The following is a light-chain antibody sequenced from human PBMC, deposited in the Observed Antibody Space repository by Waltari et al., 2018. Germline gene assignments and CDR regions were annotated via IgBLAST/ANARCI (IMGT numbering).Light chain of an antibody. Sequence: VMTQSPATLSVSPGESATLSCRASQSISINLAWYQQKPGRAPRLLIYNSSTRGTGVPARFSGRGSGTEFTLTISSLQSEDFAVYYCQQYDNWPPWTFGQGTKVGI. V-gene: IGKV3-15*01. CDR2: NSS. CDR3: QQYDNWPPWT. J-gene: IGKJ1*01. CDR1: QSISIN.